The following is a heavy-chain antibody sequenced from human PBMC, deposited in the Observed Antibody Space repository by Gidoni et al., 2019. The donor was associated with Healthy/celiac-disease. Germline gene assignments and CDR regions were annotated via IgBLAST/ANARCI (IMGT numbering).Heavy chain of an antibody. CDR1: GYSFTSYW. V-gene: IGHV5-51*01. Sequence: EVQLVQSGAEVKKPGESLTISCKGSGYSFTSYWIGWVRQMPGKGLEWMGIIYPGDSDTRYSPSFQGQVTISADKSISTAYLQWSSLKASDTAMYYCASQDYYDSSGYRDAFDIWGQGTMVTVSS. D-gene: IGHD3-22*01. CDR3: ASQDYYDSSGYRDAFDI. J-gene: IGHJ3*02. CDR2: IYPGDSDT.